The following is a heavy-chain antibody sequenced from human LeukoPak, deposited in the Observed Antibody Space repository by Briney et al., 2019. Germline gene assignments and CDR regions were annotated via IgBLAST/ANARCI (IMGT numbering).Heavy chain of an antibody. D-gene: IGHD1-26*01. J-gene: IGHJ4*02. CDR2: IDHSGST. CDR1: GGSFSGYY. CDR3: ASGVLGELLTY. V-gene: IGHV4-34*01. Sequence: SETLSLTCAVYGGSFSGYYWSWIRQPPGKGLEWIGEIDHSGSTNYNPSLKSRVTISVDTSKNQFSLKLSSVTAADTAVYYCASGVLGELLTYWGQGTLVTVSS.